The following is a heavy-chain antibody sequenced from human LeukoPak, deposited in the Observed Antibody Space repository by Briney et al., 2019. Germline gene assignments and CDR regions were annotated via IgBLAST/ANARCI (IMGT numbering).Heavy chain of an antibody. J-gene: IGHJ4*02. CDR1: GFTFSNYW. V-gene: IGHV3-49*04. CDR3: TRGDWNDDN. D-gene: IGHD1-1*01. Sequence: GGSLRLSCAASGFTFSNYWMTWVRQAPGKGLEWLGMIRTKAHGGTTEYAASVKGRFTFSRDDSKSIAYLQMNSLKTEDTAVYYCTRGDWNDDNWGQGTLVTVSS. CDR2: IRTKAHGGTT.